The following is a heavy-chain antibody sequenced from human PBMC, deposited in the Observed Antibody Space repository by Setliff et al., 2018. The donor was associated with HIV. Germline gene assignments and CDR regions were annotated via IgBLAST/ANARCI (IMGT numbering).Heavy chain of an antibody. CDR3: ARSSTAGFDF. CDR2: VDHSGTS. D-gene: IGHD6-19*01. J-gene: IGHJ4*02. CDR1: GGSISSDNVY. V-gene: IGHV4-39*07. Sequence: PSETLSLTCTLSGGSISSDNVYWGWIRQPPGKGLEWIGSVDHSGTSYSNPSLKSRVTISVDRSKDQFSLKMTSVTAADTAIYYCARSSTAGFDFWGQGTLVTVYS.